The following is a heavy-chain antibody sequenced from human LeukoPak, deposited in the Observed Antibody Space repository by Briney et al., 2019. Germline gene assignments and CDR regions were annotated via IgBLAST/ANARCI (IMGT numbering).Heavy chain of an antibody. CDR2: SSHSGST. D-gene: IGHD5-12*01. Sequence: SETLSLTCAVSGYSISSNYYWGWIRPPPGKGLEWIGGSSHSGSTYYNPSLKSRVTMSVDTSKNHFSLKLSSVTAADTAIYYCARHTSGGYSGFPRFDYWGQGTLVTVSS. CDR3: ARHTSGGYSGFPRFDY. V-gene: IGHV4-38-2*01. J-gene: IGHJ4*02. CDR1: GYSISSNYY.